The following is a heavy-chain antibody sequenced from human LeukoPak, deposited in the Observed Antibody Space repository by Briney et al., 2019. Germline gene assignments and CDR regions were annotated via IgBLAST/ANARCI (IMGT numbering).Heavy chain of an antibody. V-gene: IGHV3-74*01. Sequence: GGSLRLSCAASGFNFSPYWMHWVRQGPGKGLVWVSRINSDGSSRYYADSVKGRFTISKDNAKNTLYLQMNSLRVEDTAVYYCTRSDYFDNWGQGTLATVSS. CDR1: GFNFSPYW. J-gene: IGHJ4*02. CDR3: TRSDYFDN. CDR2: INSDGSSR.